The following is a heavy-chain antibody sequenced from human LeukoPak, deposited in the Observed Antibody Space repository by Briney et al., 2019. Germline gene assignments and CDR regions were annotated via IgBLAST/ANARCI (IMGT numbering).Heavy chain of an antibody. V-gene: IGHV4-61*01. CDR2: IYYSGGA. D-gene: IGHD5-18*01. Sequence: PSETLSLTCTVSGGSVSSGSYYWSWIRQPPGKGLEWIGYIYYSGGANYNPSLKSRVTISIDTSKNQFSLKLSSVTAADTAVFYCARGGGYSYGYAFDIWGQGTMVTDS. CDR1: GGSVSSGSYY. J-gene: IGHJ3*02. CDR3: ARGGGYSYGYAFDI.